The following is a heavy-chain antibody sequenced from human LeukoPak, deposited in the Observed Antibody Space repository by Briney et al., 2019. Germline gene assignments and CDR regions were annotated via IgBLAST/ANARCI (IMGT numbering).Heavy chain of an antibody. CDR1: GFIFSSYA. V-gene: IGHV3-30*04. CDR2: ISYDGSNK. CDR3: AKGHAVGRAPTIDY. J-gene: IGHJ4*02. Sequence: GGSLRLSCAASGFIFSSYAIHWVLQAPGKGLEWVAVISYDGSNKYYADSVKGRFTISRDNSKNTLYLEMSSLRDEDTAVYSCAKGHAVGRAPTIDYWGQGTLVTVSS. D-gene: IGHD1-26*01.